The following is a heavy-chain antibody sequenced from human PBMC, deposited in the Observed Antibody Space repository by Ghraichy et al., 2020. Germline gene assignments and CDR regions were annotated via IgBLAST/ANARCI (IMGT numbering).Heavy chain of an antibody. D-gene: IGHD3-22*01. J-gene: IGHJ6*02. V-gene: IGHV4-61*01. Sequence: SETLSLTCTVSGGSVSSGSYYWSWIRQPPGKGLEWIGYIYYTGITNYNPSLKSRLTMSVDTSNNQISLKLSSVTAADTALYFCARSAYYYGGSALLGLQEFYYGLAVWGQGTTVTVSS. CDR3: ARSAYYYGGSALLGLQEFYYGLAV. CDR2: IYYTGIT. CDR1: GGSVSSGSYY.